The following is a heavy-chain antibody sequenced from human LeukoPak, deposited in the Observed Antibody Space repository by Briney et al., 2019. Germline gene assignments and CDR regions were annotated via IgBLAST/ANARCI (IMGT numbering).Heavy chain of an antibody. D-gene: IGHD3-3*01. V-gene: IGHV3-73*01. CDR1: GFTFSGSA. J-gene: IGHJ6*03. CDR3: TIMEWLPLYYYYYMDV. CDR2: IRSKANSYAT. Sequence: PGGSLRLSCAASGFTFSGSAMHWVRQASGKGLEWVGRIRSKANSYATAYAASVKGRFTISRDDSKNTAYLQMNSLKTEDTAVYYCTIMEWLPLYYYYYMDVWGKGTTVTVSS.